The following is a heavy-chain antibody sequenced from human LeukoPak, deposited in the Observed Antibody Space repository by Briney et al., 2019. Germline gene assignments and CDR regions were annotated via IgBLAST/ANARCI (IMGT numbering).Heavy chain of an antibody. CDR1: GFTFSSYA. V-gene: IGHV3-23*01. CDR3: AKDSDYGDLGGIDY. D-gene: IGHD4-17*01. Sequence: GGSLRLSCAASGFTFSSYAMSWVRQAPGEGLEWVSAISGSGGSTYYADSVKGRFTISRDNSKNTLYLQMNSLRAEDTAVYYCAKDSDYGDLGGIDYWGQGTLVTVSS. CDR2: ISGSGGST. J-gene: IGHJ4*02.